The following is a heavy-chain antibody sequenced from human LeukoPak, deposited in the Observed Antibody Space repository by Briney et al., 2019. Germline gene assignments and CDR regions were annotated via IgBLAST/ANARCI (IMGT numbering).Heavy chain of an antibody. CDR1: GFTFSSYS. Sequence: GGSLRLSCAASGFTFSSYSMNWVRQAPGKGLEWVSSITSSSSYIYYADSVKGRFTISRDNSKNTLYLQMNSLRAEDTAVYYCAAAGRISGSYYYYYMDVWGKGTTVTISS. D-gene: IGHD1-26*01. CDR3: AAAGRISGSYYYYYMDV. CDR2: ITSSSSYI. J-gene: IGHJ6*03. V-gene: IGHV3-21*01.